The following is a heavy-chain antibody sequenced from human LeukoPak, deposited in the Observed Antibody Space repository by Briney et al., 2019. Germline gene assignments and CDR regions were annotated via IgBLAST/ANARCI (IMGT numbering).Heavy chain of an antibody. CDR1: GGSISSYY. V-gene: IGHV3-15*01. CDR3: TTPHYSSSWYAYDY. D-gene: IGHD6-13*01. J-gene: IGHJ4*02. CDR2: IKSKTDGGTT. Sequence: PWETLSLTCTVSGGSISSYYWSWIRQPPGKGLEWVGRIKSKTDGGTTDYAAPLRGRLTISRDDSKNTLFLQVNSLKTEDTAVYYCTTPHYSSSWYAYDYWGQGTLVTVSS.